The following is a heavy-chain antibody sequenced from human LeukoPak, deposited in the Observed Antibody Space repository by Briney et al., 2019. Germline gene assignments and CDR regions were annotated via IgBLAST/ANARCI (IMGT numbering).Heavy chain of an antibody. Sequence: PGRSLRLSCAASGYTFSTYAMHWVRQAPGKGLKWVAVISSDGGDKYYADSVQGRFTISRDNAKNSLYLQMNSLRAEDTALYYCAKDKYSGSYYGYFDYWGQGTLVTVSS. CDR3: AKDKYSGSYYGYFDY. V-gene: IGHV3-30-3*01. D-gene: IGHD1-26*01. CDR1: GYTFSTYA. CDR2: ISSDGGDK. J-gene: IGHJ4*02.